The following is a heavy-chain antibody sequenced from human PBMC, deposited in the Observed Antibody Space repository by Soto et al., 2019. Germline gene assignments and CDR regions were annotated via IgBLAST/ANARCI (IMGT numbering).Heavy chain of an antibody. J-gene: IGHJ4*02. CDR2: IYYSGST. CDR1: GGSISSSSYY. D-gene: IGHD5-18*01. V-gene: IGHV4-39*01. Sequence: SETLSLTCTVSGGSISSSSYYWGWIRQPPGKGLEWIGSIYYSGSTYYNPSLKSRVTISVDTSKNQFSLKLSSVTAADTAVYYCARHKNSGYSYEAGPTFPFDYWGQGTLVTVSS. CDR3: ARHKNSGYSYEAGPTFPFDY.